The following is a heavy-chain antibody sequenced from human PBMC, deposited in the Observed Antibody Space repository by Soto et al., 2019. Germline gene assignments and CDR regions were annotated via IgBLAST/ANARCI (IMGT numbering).Heavy chain of an antibody. CDR3: ARRIAAAGTLDY. V-gene: IGHV2-5*02. D-gene: IGHD6-13*01. CDR1: GFSLSTSGVG. Sequence: QITLKESGPTLVKPTQTLTLTCTFSGFSLSTSGVGVGWIRQPPGKALEWLALIYWDDDKRYSPSLKSRLTITKDTSNNQVVLTMTNMDPVDTATYYCARRIAAAGTLDYWGQGTLVTVSS. J-gene: IGHJ4*02. CDR2: IYWDDDK.